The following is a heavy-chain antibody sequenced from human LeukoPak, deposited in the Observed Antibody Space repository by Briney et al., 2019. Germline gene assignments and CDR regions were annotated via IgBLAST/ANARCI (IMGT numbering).Heavy chain of an antibody. D-gene: IGHD3-10*01. Sequence: GGSLRLSCAASGFTFSSYSMNWVRQAPGKGLEWVSSISSSSSYIYYADSVKGRFTISRDNAKNSLYLQMNSLRAEDAAVYYCARDRDEAQKYYYGSGSYSPIDYWGQGTRVTVSS. CDR1: GFTFSSYS. CDR2: ISSSSSYI. V-gene: IGHV3-21*01. CDR3: ARDRDEAQKYYYGSGSYSPIDY. J-gene: IGHJ4*02.